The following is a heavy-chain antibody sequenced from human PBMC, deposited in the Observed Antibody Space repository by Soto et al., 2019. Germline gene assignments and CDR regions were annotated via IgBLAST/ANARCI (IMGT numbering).Heavy chain of an antibody. J-gene: IGHJ6*02. Sequence: SETLSLTCAVYGGSFSGYYWSWIRQPPGKGLEWIGEINHSGSTNYNPSLKSRVTISVDTSKNQFSLKLSSVTAADTAVYYCARGGTVTTTFLYYYYYGMDVWGQGTTVTVSS. CDR1: GGSFSGYY. D-gene: IGHD4-17*01. CDR2: INHSGST. V-gene: IGHV4-34*01. CDR3: ARGGTVTTTFLYYYYYGMDV.